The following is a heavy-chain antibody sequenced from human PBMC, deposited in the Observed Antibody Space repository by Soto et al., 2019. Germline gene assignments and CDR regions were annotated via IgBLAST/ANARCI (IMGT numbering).Heavy chain of an antibody. CDR3: ARGSAGEAYYYDSSGYLSI. CDR1: GFTFSDYY. J-gene: IGHJ4*02. CDR2: ISSSGSTI. Sequence: PGGSLRLSCAASGFTFSDYYMSWIRRAPGKGLEWVSYISSSGSTIYYADSVKGRFTISRDNAKNSLYLQMNSLRAEDTAVYYCARGSAGEAYYYDSSGYLSIWGQGTLVTVSS. D-gene: IGHD3-22*01. V-gene: IGHV3-11*01.